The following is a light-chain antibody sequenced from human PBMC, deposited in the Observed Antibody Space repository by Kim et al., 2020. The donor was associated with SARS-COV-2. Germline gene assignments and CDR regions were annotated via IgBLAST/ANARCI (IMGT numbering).Light chain of an antibody. J-gene: IGLJ1*01. Sequence: SVSPGQTASITCSGDKLGDKYACWYQQKPGQSPVLVIYQDSKRPSGIPERFSSSNSGNTATLTISGIQAMDEADYYCQAWDSSTEVFGTGTKVTVL. CDR1: KLGDKY. CDR2: QDS. CDR3: QAWDSSTEV. V-gene: IGLV3-1*01.